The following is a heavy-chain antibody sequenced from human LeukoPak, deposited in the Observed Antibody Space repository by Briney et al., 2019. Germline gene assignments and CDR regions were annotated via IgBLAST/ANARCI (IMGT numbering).Heavy chain of an antibody. CDR2: IYHSGST. CDR3: ARDRGYYYYMDV. J-gene: IGHJ6*03. Sequence: SETLSLTCTVSGYSISSGYYWGWIRQPPGKGLEWIGSIYHSGSTYYNPSLKSRVTISVDTSKNQISLKLSSVTAADTAVYYCARDRGYYYYMDVWGKGTTVTVSS. V-gene: IGHV4-38-2*02. CDR1: GYSISSGYY.